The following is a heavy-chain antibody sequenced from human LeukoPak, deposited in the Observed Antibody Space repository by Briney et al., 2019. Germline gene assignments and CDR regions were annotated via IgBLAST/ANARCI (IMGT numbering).Heavy chain of an antibody. Sequence: GGSLGLSCAASGFTFSSYWMHWVRQAPGKGLVWVSRINRDGCSTSYADSVKGRFTISRDNAKNTLYLQMNSLRAEDTAVYYCASSPVLLWDWGQGTLVTVFS. J-gene: IGHJ4*02. V-gene: IGHV3-74*01. CDR3: ASSPVLLWD. CDR1: GFTFSSYW. D-gene: IGHD3-10*01. CDR2: INRDGCST.